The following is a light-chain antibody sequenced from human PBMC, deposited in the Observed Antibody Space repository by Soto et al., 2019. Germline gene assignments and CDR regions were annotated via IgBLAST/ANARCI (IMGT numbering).Light chain of an antibody. V-gene: IGLV2-14*01. CDR2: DVS. Sequence: QSALTQPASVSGSPRQSITISCTGTSSDVGGYNFVSWYQQHPGKAPNLMIYDVSNRPSGVSNRFSGSKSGNTASLTISGLQAEDEADYYCSSYTRSSTVVFGGGTQLTVL. CDR3: SSYTRSSTVV. CDR1: SSDVGGYNF. J-gene: IGLJ2*01.